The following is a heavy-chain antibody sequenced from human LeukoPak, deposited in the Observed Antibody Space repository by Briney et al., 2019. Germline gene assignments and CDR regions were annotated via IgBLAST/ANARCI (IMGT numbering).Heavy chain of an antibody. J-gene: IGHJ5*02. CDR2: ISGGGGST. V-gene: IGHV3-23*01. D-gene: IGHD3-16*02. CDR1: GFTFSSSA. CDR3: AKDPGVIRLLGQFWWFDP. Sequence: GRSLRLSCAASGFTFSSSAMSWVRQAPGKGLEWVLSISGGGGSTYYADSVKGRFTISRDNSKNTLYLQMNGLRADDTAVYYCAKDPGVIRLLGQFWWFDPWGQGTLVTVSS.